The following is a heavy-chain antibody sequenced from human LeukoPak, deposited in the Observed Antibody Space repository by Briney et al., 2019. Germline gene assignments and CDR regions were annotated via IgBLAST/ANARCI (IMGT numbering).Heavy chain of an antibody. CDR2: MNPNSGNT. D-gene: IGHD3-22*01. V-gene: IGHV1-8*01. CDR3: ARVRDYYDSSGYYEYFDY. J-gene: IGHJ4*02. CDR1: GYTFTSYD. Sequence: ASVKVSCKASGYTFTSYDINWVRQATGQGLEWMGWMNPNSGNTGHAQKFQGRVTMTRNTSISTAYMELSSLRSEDTAVYYCARVRDYYDSSGYYEYFDYWGQGTLVTVSS.